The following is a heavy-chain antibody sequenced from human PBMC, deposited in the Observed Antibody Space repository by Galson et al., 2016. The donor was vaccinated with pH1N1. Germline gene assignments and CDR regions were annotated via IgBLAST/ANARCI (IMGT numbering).Heavy chain of an antibody. V-gene: IGHV1-69*04. D-gene: IGHD1-14*01. J-gene: IGHJ6*03. CDR2: IIPVVGLT. Sequence: SVKVSCKASGGTFTLYGITWVRQAPGQGLEWMGRIIPVVGLTKYAEKFQGRVTITADASTSTAYMELSSLRSEDTAVYYCAAEPSTALYHHYYMDVWGKGTTVTVSS. CDR1: GGTFTLYG. CDR3: AAEPSTALYHHYYMDV.